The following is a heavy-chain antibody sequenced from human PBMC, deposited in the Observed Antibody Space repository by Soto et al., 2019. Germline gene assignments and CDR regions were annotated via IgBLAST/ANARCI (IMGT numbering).Heavy chain of an antibody. V-gene: IGHV3-23*01. J-gene: IGHJ4*01. D-gene: IGHD3-22*01. CDR3: ANDLGVITTWYFDY. CDR2: ISGSGGTT. CDR1: GFTFSSYA. Sequence: GGSLTLFSPASGFTFSSYAMSWVRQAPGKGLEWVSTISGSGGTTDYADSVKGRFTIFRDNSKNTPYLQMNSLRAEDSAVYYCANDLGVITTWYFDYWCHG.